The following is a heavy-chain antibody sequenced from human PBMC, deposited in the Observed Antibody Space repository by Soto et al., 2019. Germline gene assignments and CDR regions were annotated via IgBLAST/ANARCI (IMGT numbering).Heavy chain of an antibody. D-gene: IGHD6-13*01. CDR2: ISYVGSNK. V-gene: IGHV3-30-3*01. Sequence: PGGSLRLSCAASGFPFSSYAMHWVRQAPGKGLEWVAVISYVGSNKYYADSVKGRFTISRDNSKNTLYLQMNSLRAEDTAVYYCARDRIYSSSWYDYWGQGTLVTVSS. J-gene: IGHJ4*02. CDR1: GFPFSSYA. CDR3: ARDRIYSSSWYDY.